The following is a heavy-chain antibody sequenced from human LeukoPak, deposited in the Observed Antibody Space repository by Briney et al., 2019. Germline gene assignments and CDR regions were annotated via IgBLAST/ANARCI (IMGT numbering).Heavy chain of an antibody. CDR3: ARSIPAGNRR. CDR2: ISSSGSTI. V-gene: IGHV3-11*01. D-gene: IGHD2-2*01. Sequence: GGSLRLSCAASGFTFSDYYMSWIRQAPGKGLEWVSYISSSGSTIDYAASVKGRFSISRDNAKNSLYLQMNSLRAEDTAVYYCARSIPAGNRRWGQGTLVTVSS. CDR1: GFTFSDYY. J-gene: IGHJ4*02.